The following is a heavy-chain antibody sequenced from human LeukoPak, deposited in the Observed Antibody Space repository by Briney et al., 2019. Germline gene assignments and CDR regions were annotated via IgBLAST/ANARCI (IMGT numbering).Heavy chain of an antibody. V-gene: IGHV3-30*18. CDR1: GFTFSSYG. CDR3: AKSAIVVVVAATPIDY. D-gene: IGHD2-15*01. Sequence: GGSLRLSCAASGFTFSSYGMHWVRQAPGKGREWGAVVSYDGSNKYYADSVKGRFTISRDNSKNTLYLQMNSLRAEDTAVYYCAKSAIVVVVAATPIDYWGQGTLVTVSS. CDR2: VSYDGSNK. J-gene: IGHJ4*02.